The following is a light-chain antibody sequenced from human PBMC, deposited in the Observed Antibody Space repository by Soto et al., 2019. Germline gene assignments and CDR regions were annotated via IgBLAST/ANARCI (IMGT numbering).Light chain of an antibody. CDR1: QSVSSY. Sequence: EIVLTQSPATLSLSPGERATPSCRASQSVSSYLAWYQRKPGQAPRLLIYDASNRATGIPARFSGSGSGTDFTLTISSLEPEDFAVYYCQQRSNWWTFGQGTKVDIK. J-gene: IGKJ1*01. V-gene: IGKV3-11*01. CDR2: DAS. CDR3: QQRSNWWT.